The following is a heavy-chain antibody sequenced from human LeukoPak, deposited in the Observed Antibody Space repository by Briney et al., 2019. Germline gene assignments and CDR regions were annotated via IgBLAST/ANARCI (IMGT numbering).Heavy chain of an antibody. Sequence: PSETLSLTCTVSGGSIGSYYWSWVRQPPGKGLEWIGGIYHSGSTNYNPSLKSRVTISVDKSKNQFSLKLSSVTAADTAVYYCARHTTGYYFDYWGQGTLVTVSS. CDR2: IYHSGST. J-gene: IGHJ4*02. V-gene: IGHV4-4*02. D-gene: IGHD3-9*01. CDR1: GGSIGSYY. CDR3: ARHTTGYYFDY.